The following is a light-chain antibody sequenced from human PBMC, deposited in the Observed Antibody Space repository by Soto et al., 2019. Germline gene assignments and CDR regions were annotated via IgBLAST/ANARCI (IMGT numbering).Light chain of an antibody. V-gene: IGKV3-15*01. J-gene: IGKJ1*01. CDR1: QSVSSN. Sequence: EIVMTQSPATLSVSTGDRATLSFRASQSVSSNLAWYQQKSGQAPRLLIDGASTRATGIPARFSGSGSGTEFTLTISSLQSEDFAVYYCQQYNNWPTWTFGQGTKVDIK. CDR2: GAS. CDR3: QQYNNWPTWT.